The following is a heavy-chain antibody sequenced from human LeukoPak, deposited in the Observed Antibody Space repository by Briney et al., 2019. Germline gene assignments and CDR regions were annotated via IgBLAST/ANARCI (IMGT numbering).Heavy chain of an antibody. CDR1: GFTFSNAW. CDR3: TTLSFVWFGDDY. CDR2: IKRKIDGETT. Sequence: GGSLRLSCATSGFTFSNAWMNWVRQAPGKGLEWVGRIKRKIDGETTDYAAPVKGRFTISRDDSKSTLYLQMNSLKSEDTAVYYCTTLSFVWFGDDYWGQGTLVTVSS. J-gene: IGHJ4*02. D-gene: IGHD3-10*01. V-gene: IGHV3-15*07.